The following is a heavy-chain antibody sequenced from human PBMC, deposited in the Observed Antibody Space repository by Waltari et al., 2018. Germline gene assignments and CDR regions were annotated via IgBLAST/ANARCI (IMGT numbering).Heavy chain of an antibody. CDR3: AKSGGWPYYFDY. CDR1: GGSISSGSYY. CDR2: IYTSGST. V-gene: IGHV4-61*02. Sequence: QVQLQESGPGLVKPSQTLSLTCTVSGGSISSGSYYWSWIRQPAGKGLEWIGRIYTSGSTNYNPSLKSRVTISVDTSKNQFSLKLSSVTAADTAVYYCAKSGGWPYYFDYWGQGTLVTVSS. D-gene: IGHD6-19*01. J-gene: IGHJ4*02.